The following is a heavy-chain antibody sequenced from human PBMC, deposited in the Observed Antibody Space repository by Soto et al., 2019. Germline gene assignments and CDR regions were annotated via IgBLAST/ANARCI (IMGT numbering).Heavy chain of an antibody. V-gene: IGHV1-18*01. CDR1: GYTFTSYG. D-gene: IGHD2-8*01. J-gene: IGHJ4*02. CDR2: ISAYNGNT. Sequence: QVQLVQSGAEVKKPGASVKVSCKASGYTFTSYGISWVRQAPGQGLEWMGWISAYNGNTNYAQKLQGRVTMTTDTSTSTAYMELRSLRSDDTAVYYCARGQEGIVLMVYAITYYFDYGGQGSLVTVSS. CDR3: ARGQEGIVLMVYAITYYFDY.